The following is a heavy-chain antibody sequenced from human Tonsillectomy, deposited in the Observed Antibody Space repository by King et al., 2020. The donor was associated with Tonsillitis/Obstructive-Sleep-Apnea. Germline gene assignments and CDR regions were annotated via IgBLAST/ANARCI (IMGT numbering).Heavy chain of an antibody. J-gene: IGHJ3*02. Sequence: VQLVETGGGLVKPGGSLRLSCAASGFTFSSYSMNWVRQAPGKGLEWVSYIRISRSYIYYADSVKGRFTFCRANAKNSLYPQMIRLGAEDTAVYYCARDRERYYDFWSGYYQNDAFDICVQGTMITVSS. V-gene: IGHV3-21*01. D-gene: IGHD3-3*01. CDR1: GFTFSSYS. CDR3: ARDRERYYDFWSGYYQNDAFDI. CDR2: IRISRSYI.